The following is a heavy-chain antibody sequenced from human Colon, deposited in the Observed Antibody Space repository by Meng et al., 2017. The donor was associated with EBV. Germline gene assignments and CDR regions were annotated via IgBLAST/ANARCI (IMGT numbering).Heavy chain of an antibody. V-gene: IGHV4-4*02. CDR3: ARGPTTYFDY. D-gene: IGHD4-17*01. J-gene: IGHJ4*02. CDR1: GGSISSSNW. Sequence: QVQLQESGPGLVKPSGXLSLTCAVSGGSISSSNWWSWVRQPPGKGLEWIGYIYYSGSTYYNPSLKSRVTISVDTSKNQFSLKLSSVTAADTAVYYCARGPTTYFDYWGQGTLVNVSS. CDR2: IYYSGST.